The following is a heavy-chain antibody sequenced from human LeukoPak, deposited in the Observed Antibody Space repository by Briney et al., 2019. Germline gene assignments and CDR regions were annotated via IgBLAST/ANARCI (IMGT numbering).Heavy chain of an antibody. CDR3: ARGPQSLRYFDWSFGGGWFDP. V-gene: IGHV1-2*04. CDR2: INPNSGGT. J-gene: IGHJ5*02. CDR1: GYTFTGYY. Sequence: GASVKVSCKASGYTFTGYYMHWVRQAPGQGLEWMGWINPNSGGTNYAQKFQGWVTTTRDTSISTAYMELSRLRSDDTAVYYCARGPQSLRYFDWSFGGGWFDPWGQGTLVTVSS. D-gene: IGHD3-9*01.